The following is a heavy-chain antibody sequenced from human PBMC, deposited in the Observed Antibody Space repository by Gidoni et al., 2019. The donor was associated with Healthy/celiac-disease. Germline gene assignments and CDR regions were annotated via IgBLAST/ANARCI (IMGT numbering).Heavy chain of an antibody. D-gene: IGHD3-3*01. CDR2: IVVGSGNT. J-gene: IGHJ4*02. V-gene: IGHV1-58*01. CDR1: GFTFTSSA. CDR3: AVFYYDFWSGYYPPDY. Sequence: QMQLVQSGPEVKKPGTSVKVSCKASGFTFTSSAVQWVRQARGQRLEWIGGIVVGSGNTNYAQKFQERVTITRDMSTSTAYMELSSLRSEDTAVYYCAVFYYDFWSGYYPPDYWGQGTLVTVSS.